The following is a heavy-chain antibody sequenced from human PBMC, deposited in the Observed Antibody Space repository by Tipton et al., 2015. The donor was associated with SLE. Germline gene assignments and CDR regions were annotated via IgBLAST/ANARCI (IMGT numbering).Heavy chain of an antibody. D-gene: IGHD4-17*01. Sequence: QSGAEVKKPGSSVKVSCKASGGTFTSFTITWVRQAPGQGLEWMGGIIPISRTTHYAQKFQGRVTITADKSTSTAYMELSSLRSEDTALYYCARPYGVDSFDIWGQGTMVTVSS. CDR3: ARPYGVDSFDI. V-gene: IGHV1-69*06. CDR2: IIPISRTT. J-gene: IGHJ3*02. CDR1: GGTFTSFT.